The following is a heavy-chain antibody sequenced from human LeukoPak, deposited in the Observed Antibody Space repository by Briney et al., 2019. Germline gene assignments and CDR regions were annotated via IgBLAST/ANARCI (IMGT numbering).Heavy chain of an antibody. J-gene: IGHJ4*02. CDR1: GYSFTAFY. CDR3: ARAGVEPYFDY. CDR2: INPNSGGT. V-gene: IGHV1-2*02. D-gene: IGHD1-14*01. Sequence: GASVKVSCKTSGYSFTAFYIHWVRQAPGQGLEWMGWINPNSGGTNYAQKFQGRVTMTRDTSISTAYMELSRLRSDDTAVYYCARAGVEPYFDYWGQGTLVTVSS.